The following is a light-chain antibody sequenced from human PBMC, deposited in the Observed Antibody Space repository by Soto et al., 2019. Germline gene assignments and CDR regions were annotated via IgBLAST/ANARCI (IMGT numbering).Light chain of an antibody. CDR1: QGISSY. CDR2: AAS. V-gene: IGKV1-8*01. J-gene: IGKJ5*01. CDR3: QQYYSYPFIT. Sequence: AIRMTQSPSSFSASTGDRVTITCRASQGISSYLAWYQQKPGKAPKLLIYAASTLQSGVPSRFSGSRSGTDFTLTISCLQSEDFATYYCQQYYSYPFITFGQGTRLEIK.